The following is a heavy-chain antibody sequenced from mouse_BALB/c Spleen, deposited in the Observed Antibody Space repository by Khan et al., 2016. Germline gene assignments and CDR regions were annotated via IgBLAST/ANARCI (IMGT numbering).Heavy chain of an antibody. CDR3: AMDYYGSSYWYFDV. CDR1: GFTFSDYG. D-gene: IGHD1-1*01. CDR2: ISNLAYSI. J-gene: IGHJ1*01. V-gene: IGHV5-15*02. Sequence: VALVASGGGLVQPGGSRKLSCAASGFTFSDYGMAWVRQAPGKGPEWVAFISNLAYSIYYADTVTGRFTISRENAKNTLYLERSSLSSEDTAMYYYAMDYYGSSYWYFDVWGAGTTVTVSS.